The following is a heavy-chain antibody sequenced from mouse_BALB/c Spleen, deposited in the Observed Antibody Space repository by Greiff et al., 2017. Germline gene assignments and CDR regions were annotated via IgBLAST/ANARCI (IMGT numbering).Heavy chain of an antibody. J-gene: IGHJ4*01. CDR3: ARQGDGSYAMDY. CDR2: ISSGGST. V-gene: IGHV5-9-3*01. CDR1: GFTFSSYA. D-gene: IGHD2-3*01. Sequence: EVQGVESGGGLVKPGGSLKLSCAASGFTFSSYAMSWVRQTPEKRLEWVASISSGGSTYYPDSVKGRFTISRDNAKNTLYLQMSSLRSEDTAMYYCARQGDGSYAMDYWGQGTSVTVSS.